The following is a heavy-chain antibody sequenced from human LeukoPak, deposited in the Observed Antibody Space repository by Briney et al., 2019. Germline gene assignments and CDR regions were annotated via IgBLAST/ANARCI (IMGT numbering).Heavy chain of an antibody. CDR2: INHSGST. CDR1: GGSFSGYY. CDR3: ARRTHYDSSGYRAYYFDY. J-gene: IGHJ4*02. V-gene: IGHV4-34*01. Sequence: SETLSFTCAVYGGSFSGYYWSWIRQPPGKGLEWIGEINHSGSTNYNPSLKSRVTISVDTSKNQFSLKLSSVTAADTAVYYCARRTHYDSSGYRAYYFDYWGQGTLVTVSS. D-gene: IGHD3-22*01.